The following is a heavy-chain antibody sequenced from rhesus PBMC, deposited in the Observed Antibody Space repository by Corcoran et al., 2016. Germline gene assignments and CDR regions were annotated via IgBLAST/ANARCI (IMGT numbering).Heavy chain of an antibody. V-gene: IGHV4-99*01. Sequence: QVQLQESGPGLVKPSETLSLTCAVSGGSISSNYWSWIRQPPGKGLEYIGYISGSSGSTDYTPSLRSRVTISKDTSKNQFSLKLSSVTAADTAVYYCARPYGNYNYWGQGVLVTVSS. CDR2: ISGSSGST. J-gene: IGHJ4*01. CDR1: GGSISSNY. CDR3: ARPYGNYNY. D-gene: IGHD4-35*01.